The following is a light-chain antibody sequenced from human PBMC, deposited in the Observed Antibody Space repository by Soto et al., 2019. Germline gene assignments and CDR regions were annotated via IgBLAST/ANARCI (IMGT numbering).Light chain of an antibody. CDR2: GAS. CDR3: QQYNNWLT. Sequence: EIGMTQSPATLSVSPGERATLSCRASQSVRSNLAWYQQKPGQAPRLLIYGASTRATGIPARFSGSGSGTEFTLTSSSLQSEDFSFYYVQQYNNWLTFGQGTKV. J-gene: IGKJ1*01. CDR1: QSVRSN. V-gene: IGKV3-15*01.